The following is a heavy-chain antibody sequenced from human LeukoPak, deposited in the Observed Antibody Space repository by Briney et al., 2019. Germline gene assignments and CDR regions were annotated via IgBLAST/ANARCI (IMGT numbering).Heavy chain of an antibody. V-gene: IGHV3-23*01. CDR3: ARAMGIPFDY. D-gene: IGHD3-10*01. CDR1: GFRFSSYA. Sequence: GGSLRLSCAASGFRFSSYAMSWVRQAPGKGLEWVSVIRGSGAATYYADSVKGRFTISRDNSKNTLYLQMNSLRAEDTAVYYCARAMGIPFDYWGQGTLVTVSS. J-gene: IGHJ4*02. CDR2: IRGSGAAT.